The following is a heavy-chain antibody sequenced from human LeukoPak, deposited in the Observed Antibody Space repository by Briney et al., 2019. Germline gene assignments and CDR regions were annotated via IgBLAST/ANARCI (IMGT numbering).Heavy chain of an antibody. V-gene: IGHV3-7*03. Sequence: GGSLRLSCAASGVSFTYCMAWVRQAPGKGREWVANMNPDGSEKKYADSVKGRFTISRDNTKDPLYLQMNSLRVEDTAMYFCARDPNGDYIGTFDMWGRGTMVSVSS. J-gene: IGHJ3*02. D-gene: IGHD4-17*01. CDR2: MNPDGSEK. CDR1: GVSFTYC. CDR3: ARDPNGDYIGTFDM.